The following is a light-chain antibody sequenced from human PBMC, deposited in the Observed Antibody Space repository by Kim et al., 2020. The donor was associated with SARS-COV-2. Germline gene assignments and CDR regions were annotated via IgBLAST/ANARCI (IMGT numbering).Light chain of an antibody. CDR2: AVS. Sequence: GQSIDIACTGPGGDVGGYNDVSWYHQHPAIAPKLILYAVSTRPSWISYRFSGSKYGNTASLTISGLQAEDEADYYCSSYTASSTLVFGTGTKVTVL. CDR3: SSYTASSTLV. V-gene: IGLV2-14*03. CDR1: GGDVGGYND. J-gene: IGLJ1*01.